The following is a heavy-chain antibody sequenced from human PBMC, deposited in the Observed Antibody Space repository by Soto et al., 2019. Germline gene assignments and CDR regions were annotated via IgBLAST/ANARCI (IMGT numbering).Heavy chain of an antibody. CDR1: GFTFNSYV. J-gene: IGHJ6*02. Sequence: EVQLLESGGALVQPGGSLRLSCAASGFTFNSYVMTWVRQAPGEGLEWVSSISRSGRGSAYYADSVKGRFTISRDNSENTLFLQMNNLRDEDTALYYCAKFLRGIERASVDSYYYHGMDVWGQGTAVTVSS. CDR2: ISRSGRGSA. D-gene: IGHD3-3*02. CDR3: AKFLRGIERASVDSYYYHGMDV. V-gene: IGHV3-23*01.